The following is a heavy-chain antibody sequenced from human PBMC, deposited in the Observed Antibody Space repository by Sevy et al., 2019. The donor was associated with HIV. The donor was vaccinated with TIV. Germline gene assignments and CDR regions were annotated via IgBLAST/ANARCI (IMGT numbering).Heavy chain of an antibody. Sequence: SGPTLVNPTQTLTLTCSFSGFSFSSSGVGVGWIRQAPGKAPEWLAMFYWDDDTRYSPPLQSRITITKDTSKDQVVLTLANVDPVDSGTYYCANRRSKGVTITEFDFWGQGIPVTVSS. CDR3: ANRRSKGVTITEFDF. V-gene: IGHV2-5*02. D-gene: IGHD3-9*01. J-gene: IGHJ4*02. CDR2: FYWDDDT. CDR1: GFSFSSSGVG.